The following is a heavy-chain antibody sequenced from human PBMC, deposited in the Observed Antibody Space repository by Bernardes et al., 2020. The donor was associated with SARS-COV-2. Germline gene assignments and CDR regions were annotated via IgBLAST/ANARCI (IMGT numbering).Heavy chain of an antibody. Sequence: SETLSLICDVSGGSIRSSHWWTWVRQPPGKGLEWIGEVYYSGTTNYNPSLKSRVIIGVGNNQVSLRLSSVTAADTAVYYCARILYADYYYVMDVWGQGTTVTVSS. CDR1: GGSIRSSHW. V-gene: IGHV4-4*02. CDR3: ARILYADYYYVMDV. J-gene: IGHJ6*02. CDR2: VYYSGTT. D-gene: IGHD2-8*01.